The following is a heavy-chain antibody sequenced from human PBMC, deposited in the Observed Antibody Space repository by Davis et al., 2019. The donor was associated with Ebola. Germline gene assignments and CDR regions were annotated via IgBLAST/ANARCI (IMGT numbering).Heavy chain of an antibody. D-gene: IGHD3-9*01. J-gene: IGHJ6*02. V-gene: IGHV4-59*08. Sequence: SETLSLTCTVSGGSLSRYYWSWIRQPPGKGLEWIGYIYYSGSTNYNPSLKSRVTISVDTSKNQFSLKLSSVTAADTAVYYCARHGGDDILFWGGMDVWGQGTTVTVSS. CDR3: ARHGGDDILFWGGMDV. CDR1: GGSLSRYY. CDR2: IYYSGST.